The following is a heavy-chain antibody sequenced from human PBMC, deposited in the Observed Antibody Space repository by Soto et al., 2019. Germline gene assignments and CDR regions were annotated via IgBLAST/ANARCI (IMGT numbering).Heavy chain of an antibody. CDR2: IHYSGST. J-gene: IGHJ4*02. V-gene: IGHV4-30-4*01. D-gene: IGHD3-22*01. CDR3: ASIGYDRSGDYNVY. CDR1: GSSFSSDDYY. Sequence: QVQLQESGPGLVKPSQTLSLICTVSGSSFSSDDYYWTWIRQPPGKGLEWLGYIHYSGSTFYNPSLKSRLSISMDTSKNQFALKVNSVTAADTAVYYCASIGYDRSGDYNVYWGLGTLVTVSS.